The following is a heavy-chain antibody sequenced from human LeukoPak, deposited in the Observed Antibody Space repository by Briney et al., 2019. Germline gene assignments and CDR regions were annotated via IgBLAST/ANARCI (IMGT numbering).Heavy chain of an antibody. V-gene: IGHV1-3*01. CDR3: ARGPRAAADDY. Sequence: ASVKVSCKASGYTFINFAINWGRQAPGQRPERMGWINAGNGDTKYSQKFQGRVTITRDTSASTAYMELSGLTSEDTAVYYCARGPRAAADDYWGQGTLVTVSS. D-gene: IGHD6-13*01. CDR2: INAGNGDT. J-gene: IGHJ4*02. CDR1: GYTFINFA.